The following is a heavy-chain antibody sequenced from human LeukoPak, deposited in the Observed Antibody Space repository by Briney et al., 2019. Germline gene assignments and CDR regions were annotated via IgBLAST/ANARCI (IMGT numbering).Heavy chain of an antibody. Sequence: HPGGSLRLSCAASGXSFSSYWMHWVRQAPGEGLVWVSRMYTDGRSTDYADSVKGRHTISRDNAKNTLYLQMSSLRAEDTAVYYCARGTGTHYFDYWGQGTLVTVSS. CDR3: ARGTGTHYFDY. V-gene: IGHV3-74*01. D-gene: IGHD1-1*01. CDR2: MYTDGRST. J-gene: IGHJ4*02. CDR1: GXSFSSYW.